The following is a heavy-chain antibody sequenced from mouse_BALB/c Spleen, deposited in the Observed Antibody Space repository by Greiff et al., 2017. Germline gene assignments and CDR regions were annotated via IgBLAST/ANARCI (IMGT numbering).Heavy chain of an antibody. D-gene: IGHD2-4*01. J-gene: IGHJ3*01. CDR2: ISSGGST. CDR3: ARAIYYDYDGWFAY. CDR1: GFTFSSYA. Sequence: DVKLVESGGGLVKPGGSLKLSCAASGFTFSSYAMSWVRQTPEKRLEWVASISSGGSTYYPDSVKGRFTISRDNARNILYLQMSSLRSEDTAMYYCARAIYYDYDGWFAYWGQGTLVTVSA. V-gene: IGHV5-6-5*01.